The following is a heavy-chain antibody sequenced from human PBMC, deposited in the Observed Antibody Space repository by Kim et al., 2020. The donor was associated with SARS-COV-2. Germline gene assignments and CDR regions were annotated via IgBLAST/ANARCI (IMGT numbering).Heavy chain of an antibody. J-gene: IGHJ6*02. CDR3: ARDSESVKKQQLESSYYYYGMDV. V-gene: IGHV1-3*01. D-gene: IGHD6-13*01. CDR1: GYTFTSYA. CDR2: INAGNGNT. Sequence: ASVKVSCKASGYTFTSYAMHWVRQAPGQRLEWMGWINAGNGNTKYSQKFQGRVTITRDTSASTAYMELSSLRSEDTAVYYCARDSESVKKQQLESSYYYYGMDVWGQGTTVTVSS.